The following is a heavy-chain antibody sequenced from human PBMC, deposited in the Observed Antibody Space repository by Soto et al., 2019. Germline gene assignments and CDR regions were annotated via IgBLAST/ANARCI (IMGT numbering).Heavy chain of an antibody. CDR3: ARGTPVWFDP. Sequence: QVQLVQSGAEEKKPGASVKVSCKASGYTFSDYAIHWVRQAPGQRPEWMGWINAGNGITKYSQKFQGRVTITRDTSASTAYMELSSLRSEDTAVYYCARGTPVWFDPWGQGTLVTVSS. CDR1: GYTFSDYA. D-gene: IGHD3-10*01. J-gene: IGHJ5*02. CDR2: INAGNGIT. V-gene: IGHV1-3*05.